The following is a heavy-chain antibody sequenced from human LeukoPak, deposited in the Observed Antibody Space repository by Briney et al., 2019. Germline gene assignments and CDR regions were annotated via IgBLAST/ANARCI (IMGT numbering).Heavy chain of an antibody. CDR1: GFTFSSYG. V-gene: IGHV3-30*18. CDR2: ISYDGSNK. J-gene: IGHJ4*02. Sequence: GGSLRLSCAASGFTFSSYGMHWVRQAPGKGPEWVAVISYDGSNKYYADSVKGRFTISRDNSKNTLYLQMNSLRAEDTAVYYCAKSPWGDSSGYYSDYWGQGTLVTVSS. CDR3: AKSPWGDSSGYYSDY. D-gene: IGHD3-22*01.